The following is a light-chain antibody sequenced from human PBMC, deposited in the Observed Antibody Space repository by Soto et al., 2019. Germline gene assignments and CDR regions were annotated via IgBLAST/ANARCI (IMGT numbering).Light chain of an antibody. Sequence: DIQMTQSRSTLPASVGEXVTITCRASESISNWLAWYEXKPGTAXXXLIXHASNLQSGVPSRFSGSGSGTEFTLTISRLQPDEFATYYCQQYNSYSFGQGTKVDI. CDR3: QQYNSYS. CDR2: HAS. CDR1: ESISNW. J-gene: IGKJ1*01. V-gene: IGKV1-5*01.